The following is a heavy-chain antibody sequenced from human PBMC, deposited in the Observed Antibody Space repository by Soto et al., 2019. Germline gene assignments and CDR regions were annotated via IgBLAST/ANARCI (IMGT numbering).Heavy chain of an antibody. Sequence: GGSLRLSCAASGFTVSSNYMSWVRQAPGKGLEWVSIIYSGGSAYYADSVNGRFTISRDNSKNTLYLQMSSLRAEDTAMYYCKIVIVVIGTEDYIDHWGQATLVTVSS. CDR2: IYSGGSA. CDR1: GFTVSSNY. J-gene: IGHJ4*02. CDR3: KIVIVVIGTEDYIDH. V-gene: IGHV3-53*01. D-gene: IGHD3-22*01.